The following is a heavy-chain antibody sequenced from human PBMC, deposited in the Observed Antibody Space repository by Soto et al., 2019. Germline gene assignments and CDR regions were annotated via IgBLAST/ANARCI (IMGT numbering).Heavy chain of an antibody. J-gene: IGHJ4*02. D-gene: IGHD3-22*01. Sequence: GGSLRLSCTASGFSFSTYAMTWVRQAPGKGLEWVAVISYDGSNKYYADSVKGRFTISRDNSKNTLYLQMNSLRAEDTAVYYWEKHADSSGYQIDYWGQGTLVTVSS. CDR1: GFSFSTYA. V-gene: IGHV3-30*18. CDR2: ISYDGSNK. CDR3: EKHADSSGYQIDY.